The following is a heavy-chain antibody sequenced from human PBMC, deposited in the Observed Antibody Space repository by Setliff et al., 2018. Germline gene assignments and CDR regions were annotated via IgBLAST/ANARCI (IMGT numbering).Heavy chain of an antibody. Sequence: ASVKVSCKTSGYSFTNYGINWVRQAPGQGLEWMGWISGSTDNTNYAQKFRGRVTLTKDTSTNTKYMELRSLGSDDTAVYYCAREVLSTVVAWDYWGQGTLVTVSS. D-gene: IGHD4-17*01. CDR3: AREVLSTVVAWDY. V-gene: IGHV1-18*01. CDR2: ISGSTDNT. J-gene: IGHJ4*02. CDR1: GYSFTNYG.